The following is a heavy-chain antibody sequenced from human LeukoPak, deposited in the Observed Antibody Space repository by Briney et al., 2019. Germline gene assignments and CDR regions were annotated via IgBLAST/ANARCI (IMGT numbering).Heavy chain of an antibody. CDR1: GFTFSSYA. D-gene: IGHD3-22*01. CDR3: AKGGRDYYDSSGLYNWFDP. Sequence: GGSLRLSCAASGFTFSSYAMSWVRQAPGKGPEWVSTISIDGGRIYYADSVKGRFTISRDNSKNTLYLQMNSLRAEDTAVYYCAKGGRDYYDSSGLYNWFDPWGQGTLVTVSS. CDR2: ISIDGGRI. J-gene: IGHJ5*02. V-gene: IGHV3-23*01.